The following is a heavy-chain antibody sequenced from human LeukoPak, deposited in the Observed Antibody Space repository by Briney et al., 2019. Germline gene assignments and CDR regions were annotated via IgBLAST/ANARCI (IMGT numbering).Heavy chain of an antibody. CDR3: ARANSVLDN. CDR1: GFTFSSYW. CDR2: INGDGSST. V-gene: IGHV3-74*01. D-gene: IGHD2-8*01. J-gene: IGHJ4*02. Sequence: GGSLRLSCVASGFTFSSYWVHWVRQAPGKGLVWVSRINGDGSSTGYADSVRGRFTISRDNAKNTVYLQMNSLRAGDTAVYYCARANSVLDNWGQGTLVSVSS.